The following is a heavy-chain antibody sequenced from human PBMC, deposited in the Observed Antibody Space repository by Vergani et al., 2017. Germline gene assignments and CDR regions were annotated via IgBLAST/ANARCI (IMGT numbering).Heavy chain of an antibody. CDR1: GYSISSGYY. Sequence: QVQLQESGPGLVKPSETLSLTCAVSGYSISSGYYWGWIRQPPGKGLEWIGSIYHSGSTYYNPSLKSRVTISVDTAKNKFSLKLCSVTAADTAVYYCARLGTVVTWQALDAFDIWGQGTMVTVSS. CDR2: IYHSGST. V-gene: IGHV4-38-2*01. CDR3: ARLGTVVTWQALDAFDI. D-gene: IGHD4-23*01. J-gene: IGHJ3*02.